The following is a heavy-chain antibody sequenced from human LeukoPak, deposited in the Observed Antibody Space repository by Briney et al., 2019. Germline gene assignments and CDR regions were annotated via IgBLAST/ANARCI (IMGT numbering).Heavy chain of an antibody. CDR3: ARGPDGDSDY. Sequence: PSETLSLTCAVSGYSISSGYYWGWIRQPPGKGLEWIGSIYHSGSTYYNPSLKSRVTISVDTSKNQFSPKLSSVTAADTAVYYCARGPDGDSDYWGQGTLVTVSS. J-gene: IGHJ4*02. D-gene: IGHD4-17*01. CDR1: GYSISSGYY. V-gene: IGHV4-38-2*01. CDR2: IYHSGST.